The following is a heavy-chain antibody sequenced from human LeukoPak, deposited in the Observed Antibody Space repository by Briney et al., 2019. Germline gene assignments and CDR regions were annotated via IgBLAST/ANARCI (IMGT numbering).Heavy chain of an antibody. V-gene: IGHV1-69*06. D-gene: IGHD6-19*01. CDR2: IIPIFGTA. CDR1: GRTFSSYA. Sequence: SVKVSCKASGRTFSSYAISWVRQAPGQGLEWMGGIIPIFGTANYAQKFQGRVTITADKSTSTAYMELSSLRSEDTAVYYCAGERIAVAVPFDYWGQGTLVTVSS. CDR3: AGERIAVAVPFDY. J-gene: IGHJ4*02.